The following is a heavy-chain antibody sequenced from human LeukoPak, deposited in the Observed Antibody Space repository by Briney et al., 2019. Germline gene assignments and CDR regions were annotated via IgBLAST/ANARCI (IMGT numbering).Heavy chain of an antibody. D-gene: IGHD3-10*02. CDR2: ISAYNGKA. CDR3: ARAGLNVRGVIITVTQTFDY. Sequence: ASVKVSCKASGYTFTSYGICWVRQAPGQGLEWMGWISAYNGKANYAQKLQGRVTMTTDTSTSTAYMELRSLRSDDTALYYCARAGLNVRGVIITVTQTFDYWGRGTLVTVSS. V-gene: IGHV1-18*01. J-gene: IGHJ4*02. CDR1: GYTFTSYG.